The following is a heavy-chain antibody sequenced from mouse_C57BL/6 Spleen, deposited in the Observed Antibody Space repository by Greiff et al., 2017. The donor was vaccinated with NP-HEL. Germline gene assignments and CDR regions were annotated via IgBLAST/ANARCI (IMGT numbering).Heavy chain of an antibody. D-gene: IGHD2-4*01. V-gene: IGHV2-2*01. CDR1: GFSLTSYG. Sequence: VKLQESGPGLVQPSQSLSITCTVSGFSLTSYGVHWVRQSPGKGLEWLGVIWSGGSTDYNAAFISRLSISKDNSKSQVFFKMNSLQADDTAIYYCARGIYYDYDRGFAYWGQGTLVTVSA. CDR3: ARGIYYDYDRGFAY. J-gene: IGHJ3*01. CDR2: IWSGGST.